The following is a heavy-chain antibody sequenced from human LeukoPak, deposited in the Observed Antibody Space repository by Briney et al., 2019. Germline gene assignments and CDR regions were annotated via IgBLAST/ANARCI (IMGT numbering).Heavy chain of an antibody. CDR2: VDPEDGET. J-gene: IGHJ4*02. V-gene: IGHV1-69-2*01. CDR3: ATIGYIAVAGNY. D-gene: IGHD6-19*01. CDR1: GYTFTDYY. Sequence: ASVKISCKVSGYTFTDYYMHWVQQAPGKGFEWMGLVDPEDGETIYAEKFQGRVTITADTSTDTAYMELSSLRSEDTAVYYCATIGYIAVAGNYWGQGTLVTVSS.